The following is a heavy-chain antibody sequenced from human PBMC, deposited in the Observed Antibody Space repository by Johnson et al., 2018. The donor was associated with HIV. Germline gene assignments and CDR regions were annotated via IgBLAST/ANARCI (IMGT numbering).Heavy chain of an antibody. V-gene: IGHV3-7*04. CDR3: ARGDYYDSSGDYIEAFDI. Sequence: VQLVESGGGLVQPGGSLRLSCAASGFTFSSYGMHWVRQAPGKGLEWVANIKQDGSEKYYVDSVKGRFTMSRDNAKNSLYLQMNSLRAEDTAVYYCARGDYYDSSGDYIEAFDIWGQGTMVTVSS. CDR1: GFTFSSYG. D-gene: IGHD3-22*01. CDR2: IKQDGSEK. J-gene: IGHJ3*02.